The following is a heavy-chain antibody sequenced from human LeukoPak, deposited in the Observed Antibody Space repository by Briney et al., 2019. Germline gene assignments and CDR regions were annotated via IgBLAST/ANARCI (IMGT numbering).Heavy chain of an antibody. CDR1: GFTFSSYT. V-gene: IGHV3-43*02. CDR2: ISGDGGST. CDR3: AKDKAAAAGGFDY. Sequence: GGSLRLSCAASGFTFSSYTMNWVRQAPGKGLEWVSLISGDGGSTYYADSVKGRFTISRDNSKNSLYLQMNSLRTEDTALYYCAKDKAAAAGGFDYWGQGTLVTVSS. D-gene: IGHD6-13*01. J-gene: IGHJ4*02.